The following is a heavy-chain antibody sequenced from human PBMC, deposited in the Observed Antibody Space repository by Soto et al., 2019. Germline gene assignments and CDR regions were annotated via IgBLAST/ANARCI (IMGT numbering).Heavy chain of an antibody. Sequence: WGSLRLSCAASGFTFIVYWIHWVRQAPGKWLVWVSRINSDGSSTTYADSVKGRFTISRDNAKNTLYLQMNGLRAEDTAVYYCARGFSSSWYVVYWGQGTLVTVSS. CDR1: GFTFIVYW. CDR2: INSDGSST. V-gene: IGHV3-74*01. D-gene: IGHD6-13*01. CDR3: ARGFSSSWYVVY. J-gene: IGHJ4*02.